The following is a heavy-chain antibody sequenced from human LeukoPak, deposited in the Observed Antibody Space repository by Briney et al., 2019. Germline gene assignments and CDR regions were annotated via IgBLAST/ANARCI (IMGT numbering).Heavy chain of an antibody. CDR2: ISSGAITM. J-gene: IGHJ4*02. V-gene: IGHV3-48*03. CDR3: ALLAVASDFDY. D-gene: IGHD6-19*01. Sequence: GGSLRLSCAASGFMFRSFEMYWVRQAPGKGLEWIADISSGAITMYYADSVKGRFTISRDDAKNSLFLQMNSLRAEDTAVYYCALLAVASDFDYWGQGALVTVSS. CDR1: GFMFRSFE.